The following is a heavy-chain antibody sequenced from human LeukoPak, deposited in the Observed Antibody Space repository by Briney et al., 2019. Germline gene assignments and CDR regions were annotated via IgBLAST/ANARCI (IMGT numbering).Heavy chain of an antibody. CDR3: ARVDSGYDMNYYYYMDV. V-gene: IGHV1-8*01. Sequence: ASVKVCCKASGYTFTSYDINWVRQATGQGLEWMGWMNPNSGNTGYAQNFQGRVTMTRNTSISTAYMEMSSLRSEDTAVYYCARVDSGYDMNYYYYMDVWGKGTTVTVSS. D-gene: IGHD5-12*01. CDR1: GYTFTSYD. J-gene: IGHJ6*03. CDR2: MNPNSGNT.